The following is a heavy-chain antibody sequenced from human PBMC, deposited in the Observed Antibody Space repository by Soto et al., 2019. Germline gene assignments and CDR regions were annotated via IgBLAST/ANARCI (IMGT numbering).Heavy chain of an antibody. CDR3: ASVLRYFDWLGAFDI. Sequence: GGSLRLSCAASGFTFSSYSMNWVRQAPGKGLEWVSYISSSSSTIYYADSVKGRFTISRDNAKNSLYLQMNSLRAEDTAVYYCASVLRYFDWLGAFDIWGQGTMVTVSS. CDR1: GFTFSSYS. J-gene: IGHJ3*02. CDR2: ISSSSSTI. V-gene: IGHV3-48*01. D-gene: IGHD3-9*01.